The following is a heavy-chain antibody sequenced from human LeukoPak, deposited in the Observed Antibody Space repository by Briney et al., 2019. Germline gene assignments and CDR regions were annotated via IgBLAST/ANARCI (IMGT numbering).Heavy chain of an antibody. Sequence: SETLSLTCTVSGDSISSGYYWGWVRQPPGKGLEWIGSIYHSGSTYYNPSLKSRVTISADTSKNHFSLKLTSVTAADTAVYYCARDQTYSGSGIYTYFDCWGQGILVTVSS. CDR2: IYHSGST. D-gene: IGHD3-10*01. V-gene: IGHV4-38-2*02. CDR3: ARDQTYSGSGIYTYFDC. J-gene: IGHJ4*02. CDR1: GDSISSGYY.